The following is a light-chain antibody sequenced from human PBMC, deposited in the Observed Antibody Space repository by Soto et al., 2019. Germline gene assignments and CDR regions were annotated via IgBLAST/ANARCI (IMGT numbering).Light chain of an antibody. CDR1: QSVSSN. CDR3: XXYNNWPLYT. V-gene: IGKV3-15*01. J-gene: IGKJ2*01. Sequence: EIVMTQSPATLSVSPGERATLSCRASQSVSSNLAWYQQKPGQAPRLLIYGASTRATGIPARFSGSGSGTXXXXXXSXXXSEXXAXYXCXXYNNWPLYTFGQGTKLEIK. CDR2: GAS.